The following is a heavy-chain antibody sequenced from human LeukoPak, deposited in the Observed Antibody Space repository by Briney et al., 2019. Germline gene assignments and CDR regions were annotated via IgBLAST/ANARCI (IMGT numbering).Heavy chain of an antibody. CDR1: GGSISSYY. D-gene: IGHD6-13*01. CDR2: IYDSGST. J-gene: IGHJ4*02. V-gene: IGHV4-59*01. Sequence: SETLSLTCSVSGGSISSYYWSWIRQPPGKGLEWIGYIYDSGSTNFKSPLKSRVTISVDTSKNQFSLKLSSVTAADTAVYYCARDRPGGSSLDYWGQGTLVTVSS. CDR3: ARDRPGGSSLDY.